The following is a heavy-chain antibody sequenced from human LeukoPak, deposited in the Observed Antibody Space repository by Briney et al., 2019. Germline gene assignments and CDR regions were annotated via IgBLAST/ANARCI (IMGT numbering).Heavy chain of an antibody. CDR2: IYSGGST. CDR1: GFTVSSNY. Sequence: GGSLRLSCAASGFTVSSNYMSWVRQAPGKGLEWVSVIYSGGSTYYADSVKGRFTISRDNSKNTLYLQLNSLRAEDTAVYYCARFYGGKRAFDYWGQGTLVTVSS. D-gene: IGHD2-15*01. J-gene: IGHJ4*02. CDR3: ARFYGGKRAFDY. V-gene: IGHV3-53*01.